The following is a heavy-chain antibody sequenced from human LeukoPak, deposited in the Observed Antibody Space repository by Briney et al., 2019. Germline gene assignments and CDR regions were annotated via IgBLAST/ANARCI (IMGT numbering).Heavy chain of an antibody. V-gene: IGHV4-30-4*01. Sequence: PSQTLSLTCTVSGGSISSGDYYWSWIRQPPGKGLEWIGYIYYSGSTYYNPSLKSRVTISVDTSKNQFSLKLSSVTAADTAVYYCARVSLGRRFRWFDPWGQGTLVTVSS. J-gene: IGHJ5*02. CDR2: IYYSGST. CDR1: GGSISSGDYY. D-gene: IGHD3-3*01. CDR3: ARVSLGRRFRWFDP.